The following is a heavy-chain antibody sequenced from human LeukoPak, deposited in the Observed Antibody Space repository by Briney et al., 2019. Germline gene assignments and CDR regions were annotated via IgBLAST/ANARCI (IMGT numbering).Heavy chain of an antibody. J-gene: IGHJ5*02. Sequence: GGSLRLSCAASGFTFSDYYMSWIRQAPGKGLEWVSYISSSGSTIYYADSVKGRFTISRDNAKNSLYLQMNSLRAEDTAVYYCARDRGHCSSTSCLNWFDPWGQGTLVTVSS. CDR2: ISSSGSTI. D-gene: IGHD2-2*01. V-gene: IGHV3-11*04. CDR1: GFTFSDYY. CDR3: ARDRGHCSSTSCLNWFDP.